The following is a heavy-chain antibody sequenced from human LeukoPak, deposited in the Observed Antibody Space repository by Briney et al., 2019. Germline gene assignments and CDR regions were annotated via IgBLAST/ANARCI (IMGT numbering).Heavy chain of an antibody. CDR2: IYYSGST. CDR1: GGSISSYY. CDR3: ARGIVGATFHYYGMDV. Sequence: SETLSLTCTVSGGSISSYYWSWIRQPPGKGLEWIGYIYYSGSTNYNPPLKSRVTISVDTSKNQFSLKLSSVTAADTAVYYCARGIVGATFHYYGMDVWGQGTTVTVSS. J-gene: IGHJ6*02. V-gene: IGHV4-59*01. D-gene: IGHD1-26*01.